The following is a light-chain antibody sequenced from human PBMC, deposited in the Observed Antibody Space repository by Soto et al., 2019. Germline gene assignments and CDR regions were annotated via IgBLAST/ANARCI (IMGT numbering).Light chain of an antibody. J-gene: IGKJ4*01. CDR3: LQDYSNPLT. CDR1: QGVGSD. CDR2: AIS. V-gene: IGKV1-6*01. Sequence: AIQMTQSPSSLSASVGDRVTISCRASQGVGSDLGWYQQKPGQAPHLLIYAISTCQSGVPTRFSGSGSGTDSTLTSSSLQPEDIVTYYCLQDYSNPLTFGGGTKVEIK.